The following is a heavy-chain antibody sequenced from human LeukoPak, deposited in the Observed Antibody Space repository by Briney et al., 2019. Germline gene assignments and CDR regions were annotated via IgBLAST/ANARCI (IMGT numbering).Heavy chain of an antibody. Sequence: GGSLRLSCAASGFTFSSYAMSWVRQAPGKGLEWVSDISGSGGSTYYADSVKGRFTISRDNSKNTLYLQMNSLRAEDTAVYYCAKDIEYSYGPPDYWGQGTLVTVSS. CDR1: GFTFSSYA. J-gene: IGHJ4*02. V-gene: IGHV3-23*01. CDR3: AKDIEYSYGPPDY. D-gene: IGHD5-18*01. CDR2: ISGSGGST.